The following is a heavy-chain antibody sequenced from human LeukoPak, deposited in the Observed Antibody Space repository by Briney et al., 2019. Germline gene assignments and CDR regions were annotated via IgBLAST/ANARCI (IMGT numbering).Heavy chain of an antibody. V-gene: IGHV4-34*01. CDR1: GGSFSGYY. CDR3: ARGEIMITFGGAPNRVSYNSEENY. D-gene: IGHD3-16*01. J-gene: IGHJ4*02. CDR2: INHSGST. Sequence: SETLPLTCAVYGGSFSGYYWSWIRQPPGKGLEWIGEINHSGSTNYNPSLKSRVTISVDTSKNQFSLKLSSVTAADTAVYYCARGEIMITFGGAPNRVSYNSEENYWGQGTLVTVTS.